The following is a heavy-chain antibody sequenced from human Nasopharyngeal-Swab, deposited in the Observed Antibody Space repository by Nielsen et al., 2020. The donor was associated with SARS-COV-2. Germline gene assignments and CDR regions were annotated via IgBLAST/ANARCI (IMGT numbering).Heavy chain of an antibody. J-gene: IGHJ6*02. Sequence: GGSLRLSCAASGFTFSSYGMHWVRQAPGKGLEWVSSISSSSSYIYYVDSVKGRFTISRDNAKNSLYLQMNSLRAEDTAVYYCARTIAAAGPYGMDVWGQGTTVTVSS. V-gene: IGHV3-21*01. CDR2: ISSSSSYI. D-gene: IGHD6-13*01. CDR3: ARTIAAAGPYGMDV. CDR1: GFTFSSYG.